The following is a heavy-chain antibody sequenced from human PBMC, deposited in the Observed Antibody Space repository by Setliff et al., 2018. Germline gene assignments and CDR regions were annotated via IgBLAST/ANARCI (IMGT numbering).Heavy chain of an antibody. CDR3: AGVHWTTNWFLHY. J-gene: IGHJ4*01. V-gene: IGHV3-30*03. CDR2: IFHDGRDI. Sequence: PVGSLRLSCAVSGFAFDSYAMHWVRQAPGKGLEWVAIIFHDGRDIYYGDSVQGRFAISRDNSKNTLYLQMNSLRSDDTAVYYCAGVHWTTNWFLHYWGQGTLVTVSS. CDR1: GFAFDSYA. D-gene: IGHD7-27*01.